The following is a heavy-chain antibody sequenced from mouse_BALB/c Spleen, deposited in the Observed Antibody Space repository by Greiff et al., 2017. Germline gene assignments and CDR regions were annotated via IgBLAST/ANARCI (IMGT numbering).Heavy chain of an antibody. CDR3: ARRDYGNSDAMDY. CDR1: GYAFSSSW. J-gene: IGHJ4*01. CDR2: IYPGDGDT. Sequence: VQLQQSGPELVKPGASVKISCKASGYAFSSSWMNWVKQRPGQGLEWIGRIYPGDGDTNYNGKFKGKATLTADKSYSTAYMQLSSLTSVDSAVYFCARRDYGNSDAMDYWGQGTSVTVSS. D-gene: IGHD2-1*01. V-gene: IGHV1-82*01.